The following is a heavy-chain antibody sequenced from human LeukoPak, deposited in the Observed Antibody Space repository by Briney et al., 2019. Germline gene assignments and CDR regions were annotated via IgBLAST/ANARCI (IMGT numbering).Heavy chain of an antibody. CDR2: IYYSGST. CDR3: ARVGSSSKVLYYYYYMDV. Sequence: SETLSLTCTVSGGSISSSSYYWGWLRQPPGKGLEWIGSIYYSGSTYYNPSLKSRVTISVDTSKNQFSLKLSSVTAADTAVYYCARVGSSSKVLYYYYYMDVWGKGTTVTVSS. V-gene: IGHV4-39*07. D-gene: IGHD6-13*01. CDR1: GGSISSSSYY. J-gene: IGHJ6*03.